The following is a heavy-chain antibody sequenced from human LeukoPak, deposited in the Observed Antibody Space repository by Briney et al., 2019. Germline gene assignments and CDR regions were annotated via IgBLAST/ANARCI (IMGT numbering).Heavy chain of an antibody. D-gene: IGHD4-23*01. J-gene: IGHJ1*01. CDR2: IYSGSRT. CDR1: GFTVSSNY. CDR3: ARDGNQDYGGNYGVFQH. V-gene: IGHV3-66*01. Sequence: GGSLRLSCAASGFTVSSNYMSWVRQAPGKGLEWVSVIYSGSRTDYADSVKGRFTISRDSSKNALYLQMNSLRAEDTAVYYCARDGNQDYGGNYGVFQHWGQGTLVTVSS.